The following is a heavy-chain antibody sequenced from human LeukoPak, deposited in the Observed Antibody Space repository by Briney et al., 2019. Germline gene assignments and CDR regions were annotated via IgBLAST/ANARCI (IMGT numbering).Heavy chain of an antibody. CDR1: VFAFGSHW. D-gene: IGHD1-26*01. V-gene: IGHV3-74*01. Sequence: PGRSLRLSCAASVFAFGSHWIHWVRQAPGKVLVWVARIESDASNTRYADSVKGRCTISRDNADKTLYLQMHSLRAEDTAVYYCPRDGSGSRIPFDYWGQGTLVTVSS. CDR3: PRDGSGSRIPFDY. J-gene: IGHJ4*02. CDR2: IESDASNT.